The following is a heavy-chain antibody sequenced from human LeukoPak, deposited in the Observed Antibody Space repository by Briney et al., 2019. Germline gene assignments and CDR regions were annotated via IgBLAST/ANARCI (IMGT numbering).Heavy chain of an antibody. J-gene: IGHJ5*02. CDR3: ARVFGGPVSRRFDP. CDR2: INHSGST. CDR1: GGSFSGYY. V-gene: IGHV4-34*01. Sequence: SETLSLTCAVYGGSFSGYYWSWIRQPPGKGLEWIGEINHSGSTNYNPSLKSRVTISVDTSKNQFSLKLRSVTASDTAVYYCARVFGGPVSRRFDPWGQGTLVTVSS. D-gene: IGHD4-23*01.